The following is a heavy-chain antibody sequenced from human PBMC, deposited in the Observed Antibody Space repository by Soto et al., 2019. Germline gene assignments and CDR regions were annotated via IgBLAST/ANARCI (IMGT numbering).Heavy chain of an antibody. CDR1: GYTFTGYY. Sequence: ASVKVSCKSSGYTFTGYYMHWVRQAPVQVLEWMGWINPNSGGTNYAQKFQGWVTMTRDTSISTAYMELSRLRSDDTAVYYCARDLGYSYGYYYYGMDVWGQGTTVNVSS. V-gene: IGHV1-2*04. CDR2: INPNSGGT. J-gene: IGHJ6*02. CDR3: ARDLGYSYGYYYYGMDV. D-gene: IGHD5-18*01.